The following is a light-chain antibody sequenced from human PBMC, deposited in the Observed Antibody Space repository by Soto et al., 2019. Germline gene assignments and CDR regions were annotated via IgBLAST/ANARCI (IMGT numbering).Light chain of an antibody. J-gene: IGKJ1*01. CDR2: RAS. Sequence: EIVLTQSPGTLSLSPGERATLSCRASQTVNNNYVAWYQQKPGQAPRLLIFRASNKATGIPDRFSGSGSGTEFFLTISELEPDDSGFYHCHDHGGSPETVGQGIVVDVK. CDR3: HDHGGSPET. V-gene: IGKV3-20*01. CDR1: QTVNNNY.